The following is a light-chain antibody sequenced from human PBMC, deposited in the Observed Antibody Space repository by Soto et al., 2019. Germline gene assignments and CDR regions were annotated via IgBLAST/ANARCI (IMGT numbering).Light chain of an antibody. CDR3: QQYGSSPRT. CDR1: QNINNNY. CDR2: GAF. V-gene: IGKV3-20*01. Sequence: ELVLTQSPGTLSLSPGDRATLSCRASQNINNNYLAWYQQKPGQTPRLLIYGAFSRAAGIPDRFTGSGSGTDFTLTVIKLEPEDFAVYYCQQYGSSPRTFGQGTKIEIK. J-gene: IGKJ1*01.